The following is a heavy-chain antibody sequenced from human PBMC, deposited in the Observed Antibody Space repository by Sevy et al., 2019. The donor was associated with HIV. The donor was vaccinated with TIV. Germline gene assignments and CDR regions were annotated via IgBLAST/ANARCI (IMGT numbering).Heavy chain of an antibody. CDR2: ISYDGSNK. Sequence: GGSLRLSCAASGFTFSSYAMHWVRQAPGKGLEWVAVISYDGSNKYYADSVKGRFTISRDNSKNTLYLQMNSLRDEDTAVYYCARGYSGYGYYFDYWGQGTLVTVSS. CDR3: ARGYSGYGYYFDY. CDR1: GFTFSSYA. V-gene: IGHV3-30-3*01. J-gene: IGHJ4*02. D-gene: IGHD5-12*01.